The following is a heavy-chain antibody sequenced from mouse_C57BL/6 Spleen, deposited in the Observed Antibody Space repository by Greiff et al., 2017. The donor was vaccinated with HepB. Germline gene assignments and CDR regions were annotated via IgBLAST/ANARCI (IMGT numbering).Heavy chain of an antibody. CDR3: ARGDYGSSYEERAMDY. D-gene: IGHD1-1*01. CDR1: GYTFTSYW. V-gene: IGHV1-55*01. Sequence: QVQLQQSGAELVKPGASVKMSCKASGYTFTSYWITWVKQRPGQGLEWIGDIYPGSGSTNYNEKFKSKATLTVDTSSSTDYMQLSSLTSEDSAVYYCARGDYGSSYEERAMDYWGQGTSVTVSS. CDR2: IYPGSGST. J-gene: IGHJ4*01.